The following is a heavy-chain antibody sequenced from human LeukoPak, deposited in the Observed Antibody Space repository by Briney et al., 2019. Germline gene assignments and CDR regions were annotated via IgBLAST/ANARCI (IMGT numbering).Heavy chain of an antibody. CDR2: IIPILGIA. Sequence: SVKVSCKASGGTFSSYAISWVRQAPGQGLEWMGRIIPILGIANYAQKFQGRVTITADKSTSTAYMELSSLRSEDTAVYYCVYYYDSSGPQYYFDYWGQGTLVTVSS. V-gene: IGHV1-69*04. J-gene: IGHJ4*02. CDR3: VYYYDSSGPQYYFDY. D-gene: IGHD3-22*01. CDR1: GGTFSSYA.